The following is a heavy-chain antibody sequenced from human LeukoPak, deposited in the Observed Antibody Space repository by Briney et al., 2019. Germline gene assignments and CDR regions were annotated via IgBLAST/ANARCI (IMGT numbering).Heavy chain of an antibody. CDR1: GFTFSLYS. D-gene: IGHD1-26*01. J-gene: IGHJ4*02. CDR2: IAPDGSTQ. V-gene: IGHV3-7*01. Sequence: PGGSLRLSCAASGFTFSLYSMTWVRQAPGKGLEWVANIAPDGSTQNYVDSLEGRFTISRDNPKNSLYLQMHSLRAEDAAVYYCARVIGGAIGHWGQGTLVTVSS. CDR3: ARVIGGAIGH.